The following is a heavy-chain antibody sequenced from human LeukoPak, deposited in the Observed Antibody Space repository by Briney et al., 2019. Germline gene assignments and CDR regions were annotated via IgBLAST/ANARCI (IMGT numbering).Heavy chain of an antibody. J-gene: IGHJ6*02. Sequence: RRSLRLSCAASGFTFSSYGMHWVRQAPGKGLEWVAVIWYDGSNKYYADSVKGRFTISRDNSKNTLYLQMNSLRAEDTAVYYCARERAGPYYYGMDVWGQGTTVTVSS. CDR3: ARERAGPYYYGMDV. CDR2: IWYDGSNK. CDR1: GFTFSSYG. V-gene: IGHV3-33*01.